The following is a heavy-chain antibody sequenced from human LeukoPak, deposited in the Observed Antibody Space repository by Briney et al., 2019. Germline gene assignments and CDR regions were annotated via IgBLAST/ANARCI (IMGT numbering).Heavy chain of an antibody. CDR3: AKDRPKAVAGPYYLDY. Sequence: GGSLRLSCAASGYTFSNYGIQWVRQAPTMGLEWVAFIRYDGSDKYYADTVKGRFTISRDNSKNTGYLQMSSLRAEDTAVYYCAKDRPKAVAGPYYLDYWGQGTLVTVSS. D-gene: IGHD6-19*01. V-gene: IGHV3-30*02. CDR1: GYTFSNYG. J-gene: IGHJ4*02. CDR2: IRYDGSDK.